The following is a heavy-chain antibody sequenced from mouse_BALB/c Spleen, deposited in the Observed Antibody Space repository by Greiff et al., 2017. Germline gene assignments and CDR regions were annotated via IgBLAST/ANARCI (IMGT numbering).Heavy chain of an antibody. Sequence: EVKVVESGGGLVKPGGSLKLSCAASGFAFSSYDMSWVRQTPEKRLEWVAYISSGGGSTYYPDTVKGRFTISRDNAKNTLYLQMSSLKSEDTAMYYCARHGQLGLPYFDYWGQGTTLTVSS. V-gene: IGHV5-12-1*01. J-gene: IGHJ2*01. D-gene: IGHD3-2*01. CDR2: ISSGGGST. CDR3: ARHGQLGLPYFDY. CDR1: GFAFSSYD.